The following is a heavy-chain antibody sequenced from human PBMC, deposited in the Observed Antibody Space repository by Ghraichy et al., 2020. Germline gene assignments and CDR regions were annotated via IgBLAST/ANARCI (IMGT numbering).Heavy chain of an antibody. CDR2: VSGSGSGDST. V-gene: IGHV3-23*01. J-gene: IGHJ4*02. Sequence: LSLTCAASEFTFSAYAMSWVRLAPGKGLQWVSGVSGSGSGDSTYYSDSVKGRFTNSRDNFKNTLYLQMNSLRAEDTAIYYCARNRGSSPWYPLDYWGQGALVTVSS. D-gene: IGHD2-2*01. CDR1: EFTFSAYA. CDR3: ARNRGSSPWYPLDY.